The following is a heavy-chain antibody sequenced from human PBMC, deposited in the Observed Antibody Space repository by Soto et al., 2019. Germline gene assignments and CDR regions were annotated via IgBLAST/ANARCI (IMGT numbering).Heavy chain of an antibody. V-gene: IGHV4-4*02. Sequence: SETLSLTCGVSGGTIRSPDWWTWVRQPPGKGLEWIGEIFQSGSTNYTPSLESRVTISVDKSKNQYSMTLTSVTDADPAVYFCARDRGRYSSGWSWFDSWGQGILVTVSS. CDR1: GGTIRSPDW. D-gene: IGHD6-19*01. J-gene: IGHJ5*01. CDR3: ARDRGRYSSGWSWFDS. CDR2: IFQSGST.